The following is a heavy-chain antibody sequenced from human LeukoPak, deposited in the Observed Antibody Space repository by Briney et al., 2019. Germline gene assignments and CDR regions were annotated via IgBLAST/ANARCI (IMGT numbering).Heavy chain of an antibody. J-gene: IGHJ4*02. Sequence: PGGSLRLSCAASGFTFSSYSMNWVRQAPGKGLEWVSSISSSSYIYYADSVKGRFTISRDNAKNSLYLQMNSLRAEDTAVYHCARSGVYGSGSYYTYKFWGQGTLVTVSS. CDR2: ISSSSYI. V-gene: IGHV3-21*01. CDR1: GFTFSSYS. CDR3: ARSGVYGSGSYYTYKF. D-gene: IGHD3-10*01.